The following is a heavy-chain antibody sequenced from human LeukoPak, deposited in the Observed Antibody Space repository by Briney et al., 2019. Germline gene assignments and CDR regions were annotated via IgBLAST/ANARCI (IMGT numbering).Heavy chain of an antibody. CDR1: GYSFTSYW. J-gene: IGHJ6*02. CDR2: IYPGDSDT. V-gene: IGHV5-51*01. CDR3: ARAYCGGDCSSRYYYYYGMDV. D-gene: IGHD2-21*02. Sequence: GESLKISCKGSGYSFTSYWIGWVRQMPGKGLEWMGIIYPGDSDTRYSPPFQGQVTISADKSISTAYLQWSSLKASDTAMYYCARAYCGGDCSSRYYYYYGMDVWGQGTTVTVSS.